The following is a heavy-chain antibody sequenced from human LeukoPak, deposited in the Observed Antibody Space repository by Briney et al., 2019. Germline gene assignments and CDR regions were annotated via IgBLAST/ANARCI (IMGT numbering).Heavy chain of an antibody. CDR3: ASANRPNYYYGMDV. CDR1: GYTFTSYC. D-gene: IGHD1-14*01. V-gene: IGHV1-46*01. CDR2: INPSGGST. J-gene: IGHJ6*02. Sequence: ASVRVSCKASGYTFTSYCMHWVRQAPGQGLEWMGIINPSGGSTSYAQKFQGRVTMTRDTSTSTVYMELSSLRSEDTAVYYCASANRPNYYYGMDVWGQGTTVTVSS.